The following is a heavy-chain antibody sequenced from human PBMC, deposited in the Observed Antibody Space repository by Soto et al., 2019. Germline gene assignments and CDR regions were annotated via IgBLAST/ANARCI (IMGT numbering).Heavy chain of an antibody. Sequence: SETLSLTCAVSGGSISSTHWWSWVRQPPGKGLEWIGEIYHRGNTNYNPSLKRRISISVDKSKNQFSLKLTSVTAADTAVYFCARGGTTSSAWENWFDPWGQGTLVT. CDR2: IYHRGNT. V-gene: IGHV4-4*02. CDR3: ARGGTTSSAWENWFDP. CDR1: GGSISSTHW. J-gene: IGHJ5*02. D-gene: IGHD6-19*01.